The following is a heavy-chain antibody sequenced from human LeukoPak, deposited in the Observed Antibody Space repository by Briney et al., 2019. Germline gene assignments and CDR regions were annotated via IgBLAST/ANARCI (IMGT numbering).Heavy chain of an antibody. Sequence: GGSLRLSCADSGFTFRSYSMNWVRQAPGRGLEWVSSISSSSSVIFYADSVKGRFTISRDNAKNSLYLQMISLRVEDTAVYYWARGGAGATKDDTFDIWGQGTMVTVSS. V-gene: IGHV3-21*01. CDR3: ARGGAGATKDDTFDI. J-gene: IGHJ3*02. CDR2: ISSSSSVI. D-gene: IGHD1-1*01. CDR1: GFTFRSYS.